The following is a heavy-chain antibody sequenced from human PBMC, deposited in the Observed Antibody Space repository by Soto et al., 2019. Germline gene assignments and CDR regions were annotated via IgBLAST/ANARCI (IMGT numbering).Heavy chain of an antibody. CDR3: ARDSAGYYYYYGMDV. Sequence: GGSLRLSCAASGFTFSSYRMSWVRQAPGKGLEWVANIKQDGSEKYYVDSVKGRFTISRDNAKNSLYLQMNSLRAEDTAVYYCARDSAGYYYYYGMDVWGQGTTVTVSS. CDR2: IKQDGSEK. D-gene: IGHD3-10*01. V-gene: IGHV3-7*01. J-gene: IGHJ6*02. CDR1: GFTFSSYR.